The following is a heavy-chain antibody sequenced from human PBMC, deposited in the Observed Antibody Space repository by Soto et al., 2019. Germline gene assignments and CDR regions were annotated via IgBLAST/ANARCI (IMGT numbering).Heavy chain of an antibody. V-gene: IGHV1-2*02. Sequence: ASVTVSCKASGYTFTGYYMHWVRQAPGQGLEWMGWINPNSGGTNYAQKFQGRVTMTRDTSISTAYMELSRLRSDDTAVYYCARNHEGCDSSSWYCYYYGMDVWGQGTTVTVSS. J-gene: IGHJ6*02. CDR2: INPNSGGT. CDR3: ARNHEGCDSSSWYCYYYGMDV. CDR1: GYTFTGYY. D-gene: IGHD6-13*01.